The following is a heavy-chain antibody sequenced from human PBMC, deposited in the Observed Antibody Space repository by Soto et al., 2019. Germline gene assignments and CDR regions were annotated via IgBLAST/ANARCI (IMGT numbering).Heavy chain of an antibody. Sequence: VQLGQSGAEVKKPGSSVTVSCKASGGTLNIYASSWVRQAPGQGLEWMGGIIPVFGTPSYAQKFRGRVSITADESTSTAYMELSNLTSEDTAVYYCARGPYYDFWNGYSYFDYWGQETRITVSS. CDR1: GGTLNIYA. V-gene: IGHV1-69*01. D-gene: IGHD3-3*01. CDR2: IIPVFGTP. CDR3: ARGPYYDFWNGYSYFDY. J-gene: IGHJ4*02.